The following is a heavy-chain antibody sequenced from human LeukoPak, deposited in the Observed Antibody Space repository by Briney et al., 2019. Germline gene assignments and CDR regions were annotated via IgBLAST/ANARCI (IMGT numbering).Heavy chain of an antibody. CDR2: IIPIFGTA. CDR1: GGTFSSYA. D-gene: IGHD4-23*01. V-gene: IGHV1-69*01. J-gene: IGHJ5*02. CDR3: ARDGTTVVTPGSEWFDP. Sequence: SVKVSFKASGGTFSSYAISWVRQAPGQGLEWVGGIIPIFGTANYAQKFQGRVTITADESTSTAYMELSSLRSEDTAVYYCARDGTTVVTPGSEWFDPWGQGTLVTVSS.